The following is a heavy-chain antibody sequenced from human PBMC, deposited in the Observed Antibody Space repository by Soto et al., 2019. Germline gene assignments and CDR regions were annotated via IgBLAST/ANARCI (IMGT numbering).Heavy chain of an antibody. CDR3: ARSTSSTLSYYYGMDV. D-gene: IGHD6-6*01. J-gene: IGHJ6*02. V-gene: IGHV3-23*01. CDR2: ISGSGGST. CDR1: GFTFSSYA. Sequence: EVQLLESGGGLVQPGGSLRLSCAASGFTFSSYAMSWVRQAPGKGLEWVSAISGSGGSTYYADSVKGRFTISRDNSKNTLSLQMNSLRGEDTALYYCARSTSSTLSYYYGMDVWGQGTTVTVSS.